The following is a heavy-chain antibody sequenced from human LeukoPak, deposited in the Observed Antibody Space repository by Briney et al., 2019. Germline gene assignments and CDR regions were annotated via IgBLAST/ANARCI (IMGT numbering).Heavy chain of an antibody. CDR3: ARGYPYYYDSSGYQFDY. CDR1: GYTFTSYG. CDR2: INPNSGGT. V-gene: IGHV1-2*02. Sequence: ASVKVSCKASGYTFTSYGISWVRQAPGQGLEWMGWINPNSGGTNYAQKFQGRVTMTRDTSISTAYMELSRLRSDDTAVYYCARGYPYYYDSSGYQFDYWGQGTLVTVSS. D-gene: IGHD3-22*01. J-gene: IGHJ4*02.